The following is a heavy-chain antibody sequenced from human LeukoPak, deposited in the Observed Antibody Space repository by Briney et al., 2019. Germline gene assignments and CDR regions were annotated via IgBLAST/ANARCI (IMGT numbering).Heavy chain of an antibody. Sequence: PSETLSLTCTVSGGSISTYYWNWIRQPPGKGLEWIGYIYYSGSTNYNPSLTGRVTISVDTSKNQFSLKLSSVTAADTAVYYCAREYNYYDSSGWDAFEIRGQGTMVTVSS. CDR3: AREYNYYDSSGWDAFEI. J-gene: IGHJ3*02. CDR2: IYYSGST. V-gene: IGHV4-59*01. CDR1: GGSISTYY. D-gene: IGHD3-22*01.